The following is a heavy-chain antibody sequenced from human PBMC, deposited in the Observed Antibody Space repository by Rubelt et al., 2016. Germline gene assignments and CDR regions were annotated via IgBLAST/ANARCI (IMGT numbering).Heavy chain of an antibody. D-gene: IGHD1-26*01. V-gene: IGHV3-30*04. CDR1: GFTFSNYA. CDR2: ISYDGSNK. J-gene: IGHJ4*02. CDR3: ARDRSDSWRYHHFDY. Sequence: QVHLVESGGGVVQPGRSLRLSCAASGFTFSNYAMHWVRQAPGKGLEWAAVISYDGSNKYYEDSVKGRFTISRDNSKNTLYLQMNGLRAEDTAVYYCARDRSDSWRYHHFDYWGQGTLLTASS.